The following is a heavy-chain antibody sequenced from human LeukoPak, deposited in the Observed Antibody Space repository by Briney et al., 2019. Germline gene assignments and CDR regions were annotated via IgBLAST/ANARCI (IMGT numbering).Heavy chain of an antibody. J-gene: IGHJ6*03. V-gene: IGHV3-20*04. Sequence: GSLRLSCAASGFTFSSYEMNWVRQAPGKGLEWVSGINWNGGSTGYADSVKGRFTISRDNAKNSLYLQMNSLRAEDTAVYYCARVMEYYYYYMDVWGKGTTVTISS. CDR2: INWNGGST. CDR1: GFTFSSYE. CDR3: ARVMEYYYYYMDV. D-gene: IGHD3-10*01.